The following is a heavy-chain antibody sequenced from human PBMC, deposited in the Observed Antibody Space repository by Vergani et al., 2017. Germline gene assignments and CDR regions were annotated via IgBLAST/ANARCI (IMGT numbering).Heavy chain of an antibody. J-gene: IGHJ3*02. CDR3: ARDQGDYGDYVADDAFDI. V-gene: IGHV1-69*13. Sequence: QVQLVQSGAEVKKPGASVKVSCKASGYTFTSYYMHWVRQAPGQGLEWMGGIIPIFGTANYAQKFQGRVTITADESTSTAYMELSSLRSEDTAVYYCARDQGDYGDYVADDAFDIWGQGTMVTVSS. D-gene: IGHD4-17*01. CDR2: IIPIFGTA. CDR1: GYTFTSYY.